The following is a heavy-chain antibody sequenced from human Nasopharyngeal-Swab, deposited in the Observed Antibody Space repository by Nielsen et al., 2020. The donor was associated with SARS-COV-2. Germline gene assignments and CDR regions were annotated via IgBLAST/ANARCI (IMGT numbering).Heavy chain of an antibody. V-gene: IGHV3-30*04. CDR3: ARLGGGGGNY. CDR1: GFTFSSYA. Sequence: GESLKISCAASGFTFSSYAMHWVRQAPGKGLEWVAVISYDGSNKYYADSVKGRFIISRDNSKNTLYLQMNSLRAEDTAVYYCARLGGGGGNYWGQGTLVTVSS. J-gene: IGHJ4*02. CDR2: ISYDGSNK. D-gene: IGHD1-26*01.